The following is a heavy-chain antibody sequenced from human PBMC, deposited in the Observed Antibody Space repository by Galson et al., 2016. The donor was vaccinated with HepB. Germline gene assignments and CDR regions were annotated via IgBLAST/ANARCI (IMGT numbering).Heavy chain of an antibody. Sequence: PALVKPTQTLTLTCTFSGFSLSTSGMCVSWIRQPPGKALEWLALIDWDGDTYYSTSLRTRLTISKDTSKKQVVLTMTNMDHVDTATCYCARINGFGELFDYWGQGTLVTVSS. CDR3: ARINGFGELFDY. CDR1: GFSLSTSGMC. V-gene: IGHV2-70*01. D-gene: IGHD3-10*01. J-gene: IGHJ4*02. CDR2: IDWDGDT.